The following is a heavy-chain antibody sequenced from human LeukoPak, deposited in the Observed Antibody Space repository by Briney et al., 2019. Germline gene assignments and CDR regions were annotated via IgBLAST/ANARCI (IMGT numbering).Heavy chain of an antibody. D-gene: IGHD6-13*01. CDR2: ISCSGSTI. J-gene: IGHJ3*02. CDR3: ARMQCSSSRSSLAFEI. Sequence: GGSLRLSCAASGFTFSNYYMSWIRQAPGKGLEWVSFISCSGSTIYYADSVKGRFTISRDNAQNPLYLQMNSLRAEDTAVYYCARMQCSSSRSSLAFEICGQGTMVTVSS. CDR1: GFTFSNYY. V-gene: IGHV3-11*01.